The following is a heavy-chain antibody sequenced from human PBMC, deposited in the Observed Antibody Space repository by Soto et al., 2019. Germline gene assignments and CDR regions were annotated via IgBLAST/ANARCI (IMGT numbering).Heavy chain of an antibody. CDR2: ITYDGSTK. CDR3: AKEGRVAEMDV. D-gene: IGHD2-15*01. V-gene: IGHV3-30-3*01. J-gene: IGHJ6*02. Sequence: PGGSLRLSCAASGLSFGDDAMHWVRQAPGKGLEWVAVITYDGSTKFYADSVRGRFTISRDNSKSTLYLQMASLISKDTAVYYCAKEGRVAEMDVWGQGTTVTVSS. CDR1: GLSFGDDA.